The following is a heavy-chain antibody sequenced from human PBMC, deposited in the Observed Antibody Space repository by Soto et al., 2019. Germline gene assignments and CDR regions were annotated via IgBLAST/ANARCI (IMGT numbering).Heavy chain of an antibody. CDR3: AKSFMTGKMSSGWLPIDY. V-gene: IGHV3-23*01. CDR2: IIGSGGST. J-gene: IGHJ4*02. Sequence: GGSLRLSCTASGFTFRTYAMNWVRQVPGKGLEWVSGIIGSGGSTYYADSVKGRFSISRDNSKNTVFLQMNRLRGEDTAVYYCAKSFMTGKMSSGWLPIDYWGQGTLVTVSS. D-gene: IGHD6-19*01. CDR1: GFTFRTYA.